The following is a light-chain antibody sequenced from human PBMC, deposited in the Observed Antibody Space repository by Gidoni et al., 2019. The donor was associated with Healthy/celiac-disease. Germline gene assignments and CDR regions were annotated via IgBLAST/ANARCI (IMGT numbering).Light chain of an antibody. Sequence: DIQMTQSPSSLSASVGDRVTITCRASQSISSYLNWYQQKPGKAPKILIYAASILQSGVPSRFSGSGSGTDFTLTISSLQPEDFATYYCQQSYSTPFTFGGGTKVEIK. J-gene: IGKJ4*01. CDR3: QQSYSTPFT. CDR1: QSISSY. CDR2: AAS. V-gene: IGKV1-39*01.